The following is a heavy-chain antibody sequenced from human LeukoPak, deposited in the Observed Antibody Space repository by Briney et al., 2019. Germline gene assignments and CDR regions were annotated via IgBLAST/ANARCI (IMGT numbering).Heavy chain of an antibody. CDR2: IYHSGST. J-gene: IGHJ4*02. D-gene: IGHD5-12*01. CDR1: GYSISSGYY. V-gene: IGHV4-38-2*02. CDR3: ARVGYSGYDNRGSFDY. Sequence: SETLSLTCSVSGYSISSGYYWGWIRQPPGKGLEWIGSIYHSGSTHYNPSLKSRVTISVDTSKNQFSLRLSSVTAADTAVYYCARVGYSGYDNRGSFDYWGQGTLVTVSS.